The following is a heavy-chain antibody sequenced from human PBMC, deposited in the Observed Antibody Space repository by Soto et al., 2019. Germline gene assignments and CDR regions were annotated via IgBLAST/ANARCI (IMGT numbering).Heavy chain of an antibody. Sequence: ASVKVSCKASGYTFTSYGISWARQAPGQGLEWMGWISAYNGNTNYAQKLQGRVTMTTDTSTSTAYTELRSLRSDDTAVYYCARDHGSGSYRFFYYYYGMDVWGQGTTVTVSS. CDR3: ARDHGSGSYRFFYYYYGMDV. D-gene: IGHD3-10*01. V-gene: IGHV1-18*01. CDR2: ISAYNGNT. CDR1: GYTFTSYG. J-gene: IGHJ6*02.